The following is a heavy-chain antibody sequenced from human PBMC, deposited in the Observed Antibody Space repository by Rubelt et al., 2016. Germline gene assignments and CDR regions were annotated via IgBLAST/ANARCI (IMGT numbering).Heavy chain of an antibody. CDR2: ISGSGGSP. J-gene: IGHJ4*02. CDR1: GFTFSSYA. Sequence: PGGSLRLSCAASGFTFSSYAMSWVRQAPGKGLEWVSAISGSGGSPYYADSVKGRFTISRDNSKNTLYLQMHSLRAEDTAVYYCAKDRLTVKRSSWYLRGEGRGWGQGTLVTVSS. CDR3: AKDRLTVKRSSWYLRGEGRG. V-gene: IGHV3-23*01. D-gene: IGHD6-13*01.